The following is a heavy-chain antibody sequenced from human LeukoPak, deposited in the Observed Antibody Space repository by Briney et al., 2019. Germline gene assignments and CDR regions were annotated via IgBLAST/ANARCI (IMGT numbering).Heavy chain of an antibody. CDR1: GFTFSSYS. V-gene: IGHV3-21*04. J-gene: IGHJ4*02. CDR2: ISSSSSYI. CDR3: AKDRAHYDILTGSDY. D-gene: IGHD3-9*01. Sequence: GGSLRLSCAASGFTFSSYSMNWVRQAPGKGLEWVSSISSSSSYIYYADSVKGRFTISRDNAKNSLYLQMNSLRAEDTAVYYCAKDRAHYDILTGSDYWGQGTLVTVSS.